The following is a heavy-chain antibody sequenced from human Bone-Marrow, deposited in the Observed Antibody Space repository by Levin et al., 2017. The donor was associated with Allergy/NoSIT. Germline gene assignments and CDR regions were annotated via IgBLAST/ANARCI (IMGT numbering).Heavy chain of an antibody. V-gene: IGHV3-11*03. D-gene: IGHD6-19*01. CDR1: GFTFSDYY. CDR2: ISSSSSYT. Sequence: GGSLRLSCAASGFTFSDYYMSWIRQAPGKGLEWVSYISSSSSYTNYADSVKGRFTISRDNAKNSLYLQMNSLRAEDTAVYYCAISSYSSGWTRFDYWGQGTLVTVSS. CDR3: AISSYSSGWTRFDY. J-gene: IGHJ4*02.